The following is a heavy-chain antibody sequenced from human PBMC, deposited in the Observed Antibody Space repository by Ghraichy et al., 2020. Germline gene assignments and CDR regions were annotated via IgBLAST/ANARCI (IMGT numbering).Heavy chain of an antibody. D-gene: IGHD6-13*01. Sequence: GALRLSCSASGFTFSSYAMHWVRQAPGKGLEYVSAISSNGGSTYYADSVKGRFTISRDNSKNTLYLQMSSLRAEDTAVYYCVKGVPSAGYSSSWLFDYWGQGTLVTVSS. CDR2: ISSNGGST. CDR1: GFTFSSYA. CDR3: VKGVPSAGYSSSWLFDY. V-gene: IGHV3-64D*06. J-gene: IGHJ4*02.